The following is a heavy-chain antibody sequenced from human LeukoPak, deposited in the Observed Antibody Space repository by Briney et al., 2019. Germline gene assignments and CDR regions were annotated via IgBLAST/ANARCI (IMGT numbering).Heavy chain of an antibody. D-gene: IGHD3-10*01. CDR2: IYTSGST. J-gene: IGHJ5*02. V-gene: IGHV4-4*07. CDR1: GGSISSYY. Sequence: SETLSLTCTVSGGSISSYYWSWIRQPAGKGLEWIGRIYTSGSTNYNPSLKSRVTMSVDTSKSQFSLKLSSVTAADTAVYFCARSPHIWFAERGWFDPWGQGTLVTVSS. CDR3: ARSPHIWFAERGWFDP.